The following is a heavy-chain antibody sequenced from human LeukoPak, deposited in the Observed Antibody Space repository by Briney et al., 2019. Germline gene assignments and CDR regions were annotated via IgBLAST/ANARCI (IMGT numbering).Heavy chain of an antibody. Sequence: GGSLSLSCAASGFTFSSYAMSWVRQAPGKGLEWVSGISGSGDNTYYADSVKGRFTISRDNSKNTLYVQVNSLGTEDTAAYYCAKAVDYGDYYFDYWGQGTLVTVSS. CDR2: ISGSGDNT. J-gene: IGHJ4*02. D-gene: IGHD4-17*01. CDR1: GFTFSSYA. V-gene: IGHV3-23*01. CDR3: AKAVDYGDYYFDY.